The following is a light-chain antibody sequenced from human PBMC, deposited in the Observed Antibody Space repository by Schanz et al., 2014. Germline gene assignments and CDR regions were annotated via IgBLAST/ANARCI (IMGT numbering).Light chain of an antibody. CDR2: EGT. J-gene: IGLJ2*01. CDR3: SSYAGSNNWRV. V-gene: IGLV2-23*01. CDR1: SSDVGSYNL. Sequence: QSALTQPASVSGSPGQSITISCTGTSSDVGSYNLVSWYQQHPGKAPKLMIYEGTKRPSGVSDRFSGSKSANTASLTISGLQAEDEADYYCSSYAGSNNWRVFGGGTKLTVL.